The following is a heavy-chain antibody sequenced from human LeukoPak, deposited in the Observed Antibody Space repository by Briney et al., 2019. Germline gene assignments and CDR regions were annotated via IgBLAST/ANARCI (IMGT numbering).Heavy chain of an antibody. Sequence: ASVKVSCKASGYTFTSYGISWLRQAPGQGLEWMGWISAYNGNTNYAQKLQGRVTMTTDTSTSTAYMELRSLRSDDTAVYYCARDVLSSRYDSSGYYYGYWGQGTLVTVSS. V-gene: IGHV1-18*01. D-gene: IGHD3-22*01. J-gene: IGHJ4*02. CDR2: ISAYNGNT. CDR3: ARDVLSSRYDSSGYYYGY. CDR1: GYTFTSYG.